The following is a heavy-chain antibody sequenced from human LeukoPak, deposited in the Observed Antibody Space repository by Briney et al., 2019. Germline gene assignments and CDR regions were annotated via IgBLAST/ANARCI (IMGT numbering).Heavy chain of an antibody. V-gene: IGHV3-48*01. Sequence: PGGSLRLSCAASGFTFNIYSMNWVRQAPGKGLEWLSYISSRSTTIYYAGSVKGRFTISRDNDKNSLYLQMNSLRVDDTAVYYCSRDRRGYYYYMDVWGKGATITVSS. D-gene: IGHD3-10*01. CDR3: SRDRRGYYYYMDV. CDR1: GFTFNIYS. CDR2: ISSRSTTI. J-gene: IGHJ6*03.